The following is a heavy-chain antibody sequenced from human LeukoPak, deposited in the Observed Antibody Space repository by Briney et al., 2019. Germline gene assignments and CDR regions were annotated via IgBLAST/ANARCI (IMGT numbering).Heavy chain of an antibody. CDR2: IFYSGNT. D-gene: IGHD3-10*01. J-gene: IGHJ5*02. Sequence: SETQSLTCTVAGASISSGTYFWGWIRQPPGKGLEWIGSIFYSGNTHYNPSLESRASISVDTSKDQFSLKLSSVTAADTAFYYRARHLIRGLTDTWFDPWGQRTLVTVSS. CDR1: GASISSGTYF. CDR3: ARHLIRGLTDTWFDP. V-gene: IGHV4-39*01.